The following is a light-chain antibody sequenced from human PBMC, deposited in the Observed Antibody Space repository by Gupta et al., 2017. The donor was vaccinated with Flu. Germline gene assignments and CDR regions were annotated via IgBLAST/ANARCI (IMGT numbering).Light chain of an antibody. CDR3: QQYGSSPSGT. Sequence: TLSLSPGERATLSCRASQSVSSSYLAWYQQKPGQAPRLLIYGASSRVTGIPDRFSGSGSGTDFTLTISRLEPEDIAVYYCQQYGSSPSGTFGQGTKLEIK. V-gene: IGKV3-20*01. CDR2: GAS. CDR1: QSVSSSY. J-gene: IGKJ1*01.